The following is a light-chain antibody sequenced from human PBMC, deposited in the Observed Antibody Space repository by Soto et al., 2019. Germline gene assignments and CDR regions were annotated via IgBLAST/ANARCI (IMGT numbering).Light chain of an antibody. J-gene: IGKJ5*01. CDR2: DAS. CDR1: QSVSTY. V-gene: IGKV3-11*01. Sequence: ETVLTQSPATLSLSPGESATLSCRASQSVSTYLAWYQQKPGQAPRLLIYDASNRVTGIPARFRGSGSGTDFTLTISSLEPDDFAVYYCQQRSNWQITFGQATRLEIK. CDR3: QQRSNWQIT.